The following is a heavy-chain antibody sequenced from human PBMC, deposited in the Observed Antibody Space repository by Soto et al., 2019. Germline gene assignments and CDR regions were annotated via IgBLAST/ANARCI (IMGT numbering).Heavy chain of an antibody. CDR3: ARTSLTIFGPSNDYYGMGV. CDR2: ISYSGST. J-gene: IGHJ6*02. Sequence: PSETLSLTCTVSGGSISSGEYYWTWIRQPPGKGLEWIGYISYSGSTHYSPSLKSRVSITVDTSKNQFSLNLASVSAEDTAVYYCARTSLTIFGPSNDYYGMGVWGLGPTVTVS. CDR1: GGSISSGEYY. D-gene: IGHD3-3*01. V-gene: IGHV4-30-4*01.